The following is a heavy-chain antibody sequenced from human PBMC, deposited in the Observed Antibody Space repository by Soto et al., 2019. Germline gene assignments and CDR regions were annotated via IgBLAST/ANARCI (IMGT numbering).Heavy chain of an antibody. J-gene: IGHJ4*02. V-gene: IGHV4-31*03. D-gene: IGHD3-10*01. CDR1: GGSISSGGYY. CDR2: IYYSGST. Sequence: KTSETLSLTCTVSGGSISSGGYYWSWIRQHPGKGLEWIGYIYYSGSTYYNPSLKSRVTISVDTSKNQFSLRLSSVTAADTAVYYCARAVVRGVYFDYWGQGTLVTVSS. CDR3: ARAVVRGVYFDY.